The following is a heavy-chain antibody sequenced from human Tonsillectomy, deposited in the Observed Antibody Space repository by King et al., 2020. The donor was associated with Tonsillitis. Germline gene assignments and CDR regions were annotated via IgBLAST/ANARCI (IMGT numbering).Heavy chain of an antibody. J-gene: IGHJ4*02. V-gene: IGHV1-69*12. Sequence: QLVQSGAEVKKPGSSVKVSCKASGGTFSSYAISWVRQAPGQWLEWMGGIIPIFGTANYAQKFQGRVTITADESTGTAYMGLSSLRSEDTAVYYCARENYYGSGRGEVWGQGTLVTVSS. D-gene: IGHD3-10*01. CDR3: ARENYYGSGRGEV. CDR2: IIPIFGTA. CDR1: GGTFSSYA.